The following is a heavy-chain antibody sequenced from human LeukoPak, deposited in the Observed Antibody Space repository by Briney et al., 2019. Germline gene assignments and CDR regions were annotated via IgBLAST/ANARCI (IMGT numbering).Heavy chain of an antibody. CDR3: AREGGSGWTFDY. CDR2: TSTSGSTI. Sequence: GGSLRLSCAASGFTFSSYEMHWVRLAPGKGLECLSYTSTSGSTIYYADSVKGRFTISRDNARNSLYLQMNSLRADDTALYYCAREGGSGWTFDYWGQGALVTVSS. J-gene: IGHJ4*02. D-gene: IGHD6-19*01. CDR1: GFTFSSYE. V-gene: IGHV3-48*03.